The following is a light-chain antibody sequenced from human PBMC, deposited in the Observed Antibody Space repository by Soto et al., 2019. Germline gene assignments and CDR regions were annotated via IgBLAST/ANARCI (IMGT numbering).Light chain of an antibody. CDR2: DAF. J-gene: IGKJ1*01. CDR3: QQYASYPLT. CDR1: QSLSGW. V-gene: IGKV1-5*01. Sequence: DIQLTQIPSTLSASIGDRVTITCRASQSLSGWLAWYQQTPGKAPKLLISDAFRLESGVPSRFRSSGSGTKFSLTISKLQPGDSATFYCQQYASYPLTFGRGTKV.